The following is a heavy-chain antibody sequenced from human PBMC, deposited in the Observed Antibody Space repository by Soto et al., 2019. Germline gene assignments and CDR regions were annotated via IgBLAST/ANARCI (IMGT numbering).Heavy chain of an antibody. CDR1: GGSISTTHW. D-gene: IGHD3-10*01. Sequence: SETLSLTCAVSGGSISTTHWWTWVRQPPGKGLEWIGEIYHSGSTYYNPSLKSRVTISVDTSKNQFSLRLSSVTAADTAVYYCAQSRGAMVRGGLSEYYYDYWGQGALVTVSS. CDR3: AQSRGAMVRGGLSEYYYDY. CDR2: IYHSGST. V-gene: IGHV4-4*02. J-gene: IGHJ4*02.